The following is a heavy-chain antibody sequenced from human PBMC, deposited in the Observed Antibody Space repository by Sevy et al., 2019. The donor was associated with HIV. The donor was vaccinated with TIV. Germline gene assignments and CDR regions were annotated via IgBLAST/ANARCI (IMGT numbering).Heavy chain of an antibody. Sequence: GGSLRLSCAASGCTFSSYAMHWVRQAPGKGLEGVAVIAYDGSNKYYADSVKGRFTISRDNSKNTLYLQMNSLRAEDTTVYYCARDGLERAIDYCGQATLVTVSS. D-gene: IGHD1-1*01. CDR2: IAYDGSNK. J-gene: IGHJ4*02. CDR3: ARDGLERAIDY. CDR1: GCTFSSYA. V-gene: IGHV3-30-3*01.